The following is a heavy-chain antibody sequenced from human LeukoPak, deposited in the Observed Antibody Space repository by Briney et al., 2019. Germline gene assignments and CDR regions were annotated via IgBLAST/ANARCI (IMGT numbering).Heavy chain of an antibody. Sequence: PGGSLRLSCAASGFTFNTYAMNWVRQDPRKRLEWVSTIGIGGGTFYADSVKGRFTISRDNSKSTVYLQMNSLRVDDTALYYCARGGGHDYWGQGTLVTASS. D-gene: IGHD2-15*01. CDR3: ARGGGHDY. CDR1: GFTFNTYA. J-gene: IGHJ4*02. V-gene: IGHV3-23*01. CDR2: IGIGGGT.